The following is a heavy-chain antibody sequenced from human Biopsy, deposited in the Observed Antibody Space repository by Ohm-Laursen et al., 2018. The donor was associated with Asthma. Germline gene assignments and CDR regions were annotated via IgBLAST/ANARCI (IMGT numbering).Heavy chain of an antibody. J-gene: IGHJ6*02. CDR2: VKGDSRRT. CDR3: ARDGVVPDAMYYHYYYGLDV. D-gene: IGHD2-2*01. Sequence: SLRLSCAASGLTFSDYWMHWVRQAPGKGLEWVSRVKGDSRRTSYADSVKGRFTISRDNAKNTPYLQMNSLRVEDTAVYYCARDGVVPDAMYYHYYYGLDVWGQGTTVTVSS. V-gene: IGHV3-74*01. CDR1: GLTFSDYW.